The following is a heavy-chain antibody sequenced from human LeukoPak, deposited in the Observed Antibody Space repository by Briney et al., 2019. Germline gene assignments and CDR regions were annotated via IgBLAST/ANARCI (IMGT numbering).Heavy chain of an antibody. CDR2: INHSGST. V-gene: IGHV4-34*01. J-gene: IGHJ6*04. CDR1: GGSFSGYY. D-gene: IGHD2-2*01. CDR3: ARGRGVVPAARGYYYGMDV. Sequence: SETLSLTCAVYGGSFSGYYWSWIRQPPGKGLEWIGEINHSGSTNYNPSLKSRVTISVDTSKNQFSLKLSSVTAADTAVYYCARGRGVVPAARGYYYGMDVWGKGTTVTVSS.